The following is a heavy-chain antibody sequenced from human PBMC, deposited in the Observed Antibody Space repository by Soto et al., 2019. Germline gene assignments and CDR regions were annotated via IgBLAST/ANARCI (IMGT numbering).Heavy chain of an antibody. V-gene: IGHV3-74*01. Sequence: GGSLRLSCAASGFTFSSYWMHWVRQAPGKGLVWVSRINSDGSSTSYADSVKGRFTISRDNAKNTLYLQMNSLRAEDTAVYYCARVPVAQQLGYDAFDIWGQGTMVTVSS. CDR1: GFTFSSYW. CDR3: ARVPVAQQLGYDAFDI. D-gene: IGHD6-13*01. J-gene: IGHJ3*02. CDR2: INSDGSST.